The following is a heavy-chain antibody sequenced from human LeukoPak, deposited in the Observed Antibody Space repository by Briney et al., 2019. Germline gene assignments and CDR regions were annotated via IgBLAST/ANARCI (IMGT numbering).Heavy chain of an antibody. D-gene: IGHD5-24*01. V-gene: IGHV3-23*01. Sequence: PGGSLRLSCAASGFTFSSSAMSWVRQAPGKGLEWVSNISGSGSGGSTYYADSAKGRFTISRDNSKNTLYLQMNSLRAEDTAVYYCAKSGYNHFDYWGQGTLVTVSS. J-gene: IGHJ4*02. CDR3: AKSGYNHFDY. CDR1: GFTFSSSA. CDR2: ISGSGSGGST.